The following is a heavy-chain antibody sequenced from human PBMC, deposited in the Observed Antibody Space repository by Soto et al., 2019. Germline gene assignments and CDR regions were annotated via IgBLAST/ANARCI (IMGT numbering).Heavy chain of an antibody. CDR3: AKGPDYGDYVLPFDY. J-gene: IGHJ4*02. D-gene: IGHD4-17*01. CDR2: ISGSGGST. V-gene: IGHV3-23*01. CDR1: GFTFSSYA. Sequence: GGSLRLSCAASGFTFSSYAMSWVRQAPGKGLEWVSAISGSGGSTYYADSVKGRFTISRDISKNTLYLQMNSLRAEDTALYYCAKGPDYGDYVLPFDYWGQGTLVTVSS.